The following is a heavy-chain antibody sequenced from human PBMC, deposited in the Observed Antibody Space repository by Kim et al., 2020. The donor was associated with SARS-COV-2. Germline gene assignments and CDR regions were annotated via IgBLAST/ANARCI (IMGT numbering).Heavy chain of an antibody. V-gene: IGHV4-4*02. CDR2: IYHSGST. D-gene: IGHD6-13*01. CDR1: GGSISSSNW. CDR3: ARSEYSSSWYPLVVVTAIQPSGYFDL. Sequence: SETLSLTCAVSGGSISSSNWWSWVRQPPGKGLEWIGEIYHSGSTNYNPSLKSRVTISVDKSKNQFSLKLSSVTAADTAVYYCARSEYSSSWYPLVVVTAIQPSGYFDLWGRGTLVTVSS. J-gene: IGHJ2*01.